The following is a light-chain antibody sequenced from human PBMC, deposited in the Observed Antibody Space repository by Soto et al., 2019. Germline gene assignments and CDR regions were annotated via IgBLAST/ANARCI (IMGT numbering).Light chain of an antibody. J-gene: IGKJ5*01. V-gene: IGKV1-33*01. Sequence: DIQMTQSPSTLSGSVGHRVTITCQASQDISNYLNWYQQKPGKAPKLLIYDASNLETGVPSRFSGSGSGTDFTFTISSLQPEDIATYYCQQYDNLPITFGQGTRLEI. CDR1: QDISNY. CDR2: DAS. CDR3: QQYDNLPIT.